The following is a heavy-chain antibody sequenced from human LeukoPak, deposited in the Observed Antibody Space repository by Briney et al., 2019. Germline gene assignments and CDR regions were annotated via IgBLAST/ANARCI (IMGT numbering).Heavy chain of an antibody. CDR2: VTYTGNT. Sequence: SETLSLTCSVSGASVTTYPYYWTWIRQPPGKGLEWIGSVTYTGNTFYNPSLQSRVSIPIDASKNQFSLNLSSVTAADTAIYFCARTPTGFPNWFDSWGRGTPVTVSS. CDR1: GASVTTYPYY. J-gene: IGHJ5*01. V-gene: IGHV4-39*07. D-gene: IGHD3-9*01. CDR3: ARTPTGFPNWFDS.